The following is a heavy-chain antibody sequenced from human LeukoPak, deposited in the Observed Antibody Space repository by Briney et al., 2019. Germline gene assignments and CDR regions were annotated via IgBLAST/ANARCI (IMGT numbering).Heavy chain of an antibody. Sequence: PSETLSLTCTVSGCTISSSNDYWGWVRQPPGKGLEWIGSIYYSGTTYYSPSLKSRVTISVDTSKNQFSLKLSSVTAADTAVYCCARSGAAEGPTHNWFDPWSQGTLVTVSS. J-gene: IGHJ5*02. V-gene: IGHV4-39*01. CDR3: ARSGAAEGPTHNWFDP. CDR2: IYYSGTT. D-gene: IGHD6-13*01. CDR1: GCTISSSNDY.